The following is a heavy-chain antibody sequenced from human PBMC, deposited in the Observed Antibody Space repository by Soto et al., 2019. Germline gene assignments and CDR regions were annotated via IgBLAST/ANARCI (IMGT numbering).Heavy chain of an antibody. CDR3: ATDTKISSGCYDTLRHYYYYGMDV. V-gene: IGHV1-24*01. Sequence: ASVKVSGKVSGYTLTELSMHWVRQAPGNGLEWMGGFDPEDGETIYAQKFQGRVTMTEDTSTDTAYMELSSLRSEDTAVYYCATDTKISSGCYDTLRHYYYYGMDVWGQGTTVTVSS. CDR1: GYTLTELS. D-gene: IGHD6-19*01. CDR2: FDPEDGET. J-gene: IGHJ6*02.